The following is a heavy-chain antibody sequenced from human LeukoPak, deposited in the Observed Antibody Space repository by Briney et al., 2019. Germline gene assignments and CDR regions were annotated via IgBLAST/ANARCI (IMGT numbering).Heavy chain of an antibody. J-gene: IGHJ4*02. Sequence: GGSLRLSCVASGVTLSNYAMSWARQAPGKGLEWVSGISSSGSGGNTYYADSVKGRFTISRDSSRSTLYLQMNSLRPEDTAIYYCPREGYYGSGSPPSLYFDYWGQGTLVTVSS. CDR3: PREGYYGSGSPPSLYFDY. CDR1: GVTLSNYA. D-gene: IGHD3-10*01. CDR2: ISSSGSGGNT. V-gene: IGHV3-23*01.